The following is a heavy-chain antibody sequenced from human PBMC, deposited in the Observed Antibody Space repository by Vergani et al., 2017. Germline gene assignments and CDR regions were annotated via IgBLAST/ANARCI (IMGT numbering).Heavy chain of an antibody. J-gene: IGHJ6*02. CDR2: ISRDGSTT. CDR1: EFNFKDFY. CDR3: ASDTTRTNLSGEGDAGVGV. Sequence: QVQLVESGGGLVKPEGSLRLSCVASEFNFKDFYMNWFRQSPGRGLEWVSFISRDGSTTHYADSVKGRFTISRDNAKKTLFLEMKSLRGEDTAIYHCASDTTRTNLSGEGDAGVGVWGPGNT. D-gene: IGHD1-1*01. V-gene: IGHV3-11*04.